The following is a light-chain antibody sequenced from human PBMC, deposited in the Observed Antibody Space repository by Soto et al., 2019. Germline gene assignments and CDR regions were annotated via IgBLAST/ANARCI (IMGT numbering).Light chain of an antibody. CDR2: GAS. J-gene: IGKJ1*01. CDR1: QSVSRTY. V-gene: IGKV3-20*01. CDR3: QQYGSSRWT. Sequence: EIVLTQSPDTLSLFPGERATLSCRASQSVSRTYLAWYQQKLGQAPRLLIFGASSRATGIPDRFGGGGSGTYFTLTISRLETEDFAVYYCQQYGSSRWTFGQGTKVEIK.